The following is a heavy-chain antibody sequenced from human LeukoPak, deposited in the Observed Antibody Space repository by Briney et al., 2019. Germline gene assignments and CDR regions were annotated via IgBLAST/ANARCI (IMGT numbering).Heavy chain of an antibody. J-gene: IGHJ4*02. CDR3: AKEHRYGLDYLDH. CDR2: ISGSGSNT. Sequence: PGGSLRLSCAASGFTFSSYAMSWVRQAPGKGLELVSGISGSGSNTYYADSVKGRFTISRDNSKNTLYLQMNSLRAEDTAVYYCAKEHRYGLDYLDHWGQGTLVTVSS. D-gene: IGHD5-18*01. CDR1: GFTFSSYA. V-gene: IGHV3-23*01.